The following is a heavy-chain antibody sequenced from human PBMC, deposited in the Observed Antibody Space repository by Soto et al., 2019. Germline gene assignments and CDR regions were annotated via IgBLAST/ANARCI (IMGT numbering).Heavy chain of an antibody. CDR2: IYYSGST. V-gene: IGHV4-61*01. Sequence: PSETLSLTCTVSGGSVSGGSYYWSWIRQPPGKGLEWIGYIYYSGSTNYNPSLNSRVTISVDTSKNQFSLKLNSVTAADTAVYYCARANLGYCTSTTCYTNYYYGMDAWAQGPRSPSP. CDR1: GGSVSGGSYY. CDR3: ARANLGYCTSTTCYTNYYYGMDA. D-gene: IGHD2-2*02. J-gene: IGHJ6*02.